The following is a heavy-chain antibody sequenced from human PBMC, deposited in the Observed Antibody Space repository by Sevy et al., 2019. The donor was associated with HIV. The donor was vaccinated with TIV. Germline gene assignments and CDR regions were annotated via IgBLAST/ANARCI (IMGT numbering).Heavy chain of an antibody. CDR1: GFTFSSYD. V-gene: IGHV3-48*03. J-gene: IGHJ5*02. D-gene: IGHD2-8*01. CDR2: ISSSGSSI. CDR3: TRNGGAFDNGFDP. Sequence: GGCLRLSCTASGFTFSSYDMNWVRQAPGKGLEWVSKISSSGSSIYYADSVKGRFTISRDNAKNLLNLQMNSLRAEDTAVYYCTRNGGAFDNGFDPWGQGTLVTVSS.